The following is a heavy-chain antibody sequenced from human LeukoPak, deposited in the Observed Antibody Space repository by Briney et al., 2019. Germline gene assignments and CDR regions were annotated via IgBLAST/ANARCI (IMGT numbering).Heavy chain of an antibody. CDR1: GFTFDDYA. CDR2: ISWNSGSI. D-gene: IGHD4-17*01. Sequence: GRSLRLSCAASGFTFDDYAMHWVRQAPGKGLEWVSGISWNSGSIGYADSVKGRFTISRDNAKNSLYLQVNSLRAEDTALYYCAKGNYGDSYYFDYWGQGTLVTVSS. CDR3: AKGNYGDSYYFDY. J-gene: IGHJ4*02. V-gene: IGHV3-9*01.